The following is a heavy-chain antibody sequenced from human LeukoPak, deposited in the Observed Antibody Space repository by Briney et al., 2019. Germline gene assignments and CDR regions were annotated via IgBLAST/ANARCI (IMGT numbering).Heavy chain of an antibody. J-gene: IGHJ1*01. CDR2: INPNSGGT. Sequence: ASVKVSCKASGYTFTGYYMHWVRQAPGQGLEWMGWINPNSGGTNYAQKFQGRVTMTRDTSISTACMELSRLRSDDTAVYYCARDFVRDGYNTEYFQHWGQGTLVTVSS. CDR3: ARDFVRDGYNTEYFQH. CDR1: GYTFTGYY. V-gene: IGHV1-2*02. D-gene: IGHD5-24*01.